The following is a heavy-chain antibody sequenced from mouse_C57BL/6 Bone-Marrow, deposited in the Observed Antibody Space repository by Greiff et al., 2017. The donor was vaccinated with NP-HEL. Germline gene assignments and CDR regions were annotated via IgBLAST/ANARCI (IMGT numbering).Heavy chain of an antibody. D-gene: IGHD3-2*02. CDR1: GFTFSSYG. CDR3: ARPRQLRLPAWFAY. Sequence: EVMLVESGGDLVKPGGSLKLSCAASGFTFSSYGMSWVRQTPDKRLEWVATISSGGSYTYYPDSVKGRFTISRDNAKNTLYLQMSSLKSGDTAMYYCARPRQLRLPAWFAYWGQGTLVTVSA. J-gene: IGHJ3*01. CDR2: ISSGGSYT. V-gene: IGHV5-6*01.